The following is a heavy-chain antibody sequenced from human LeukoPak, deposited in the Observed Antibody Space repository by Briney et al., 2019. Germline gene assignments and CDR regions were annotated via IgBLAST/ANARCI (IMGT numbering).Heavy chain of an antibody. J-gene: IGHJ5*02. CDR1: GFTFTSSA. Sequence: ASVKVSCKASGFTFTSSAVQWVRQARGQRLEWIGWIAVGSGNTNYAQKFQERVTITRDMSTSTAYMELSSLRSEDTAVYYCAALPGPHSSPLPWGQGTLVTVSS. CDR3: AALPGPHSSPLP. CDR2: IAVGSGNT. V-gene: IGHV1-58*01. D-gene: IGHD6-13*01.